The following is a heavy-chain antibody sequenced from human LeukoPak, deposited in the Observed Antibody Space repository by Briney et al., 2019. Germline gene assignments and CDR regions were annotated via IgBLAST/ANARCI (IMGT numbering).Heavy chain of an antibody. J-gene: IGHJ3*02. CDR3: AKDYSGSYYGSGDAFDI. CDR2: ISGSGGST. V-gene: IGHV3-23*01. CDR1: GFTFSNSA. Sequence: PGGSLRLSCAASGFTFSNSAMSWVRQAPGKGLEWVSAISGSGGSTYYADSVKGRFTISRDNSKNTLYLQMNSLRAEDTAVYYCAKDYSGSYYGSGDAFDIWGQGTMVTVSS. D-gene: IGHD1-26*01.